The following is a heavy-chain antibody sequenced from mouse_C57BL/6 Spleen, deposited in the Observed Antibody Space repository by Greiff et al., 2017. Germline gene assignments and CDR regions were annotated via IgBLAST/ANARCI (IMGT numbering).Heavy chain of an antibody. Sequence: EVQLVESGAELVRPGASVKLSCTASGFNIKDDYMHWVKQRPEQGLEWIGWIDPENGDTEYASKFQGKATITADTSSNTAYLQLSSLTSEDTAVYYCTVIYYYGSSYSAYWGQGTLVTVSA. CDR2: IDPENGDT. CDR3: TVIYYYGSSYSAY. D-gene: IGHD1-1*01. CDR1: GFNIKDDY. V-gene: IGHV14-4*01. J-gene: IGHJ3*01.